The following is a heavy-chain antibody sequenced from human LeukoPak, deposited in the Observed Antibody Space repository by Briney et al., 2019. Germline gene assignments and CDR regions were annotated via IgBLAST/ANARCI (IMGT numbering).Heavy chain of an antibody. Sequence: GASVKVSCKASGGTFSSYTISWVRQAPGQGLEWMGRIIPILGIANYAQKFQGRVTITADKSTSTAYMELSSLRSEDTAVYYCARGYLGKDSGIDYWGQGTLVTVSS. CDR2: IIPILGIA. V-gene: IGHV1-69*02. D-gene: IGHD6-19*01. CDR1: GGTFSSYT. J-gene: IGHJ4*02. CDR3: ARGYLGKDSGIDY.